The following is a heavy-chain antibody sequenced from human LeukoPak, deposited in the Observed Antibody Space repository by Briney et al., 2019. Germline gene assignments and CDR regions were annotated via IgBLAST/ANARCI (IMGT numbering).Heavy chain of an antibody. CDR3: ARGPPCREYCSLEFYFDY. D-gene: IGHD2/OR15-2a*01. Sequence: GGSLRLSCAASGFTFSSYWMSWVRQAPGKGLEWVANIKQDGSEKYYVDSVKGRFTISRDYAKNSLYLQMNSLRAEDTAVYYCARGPPCREYCSLEFYFDYWGQGTLVTVSS. CDR2: IKQDGSEK. J-gene: IGHJ4*02. CDR1: GFTFSSYW. V-gene: IGHV3-7*05.